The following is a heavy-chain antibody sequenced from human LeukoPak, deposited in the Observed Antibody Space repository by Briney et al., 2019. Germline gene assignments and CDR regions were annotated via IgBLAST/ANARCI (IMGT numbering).Heavy chain of an antibody. J-gene: IGHJ3*02. V-gene: IGHV1-69*13. CDR2: IIPIFGTA. CDR3: ARELGNRYNWNDGEGAFDI. CDR1: GGTFSSYA. D-gene: IGHD1-1*01. Sequence: SVKVSCKASGGTFSSYAISWVRQAPGQGLEWMGGIIPIFGTANYAQKFQGRVTITADESASTAYMELSSLRSEDTAVYYCARELGNRYNWNDGEGAFDIWGQGTMVTVSS.